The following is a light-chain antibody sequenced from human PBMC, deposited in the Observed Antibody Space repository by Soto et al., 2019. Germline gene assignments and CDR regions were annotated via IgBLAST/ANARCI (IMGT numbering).Light chain of an antibody. CDR2: AAS. V-gene: IGKV3-15*01. Sequence: EIVMTQSPATLSVSPGERVTLSCWASQSVFTNLAWSQHKPGQAPRLLIYAASTRVTGIAARFSGSGSGTEFTLTISSLQSEDFAIYYCQQYNNWPYTFGQGTKLEIK. CDR1: QSVFTN. CDR3: QQYNNWPYT. J-gene: IGKJ2*01.